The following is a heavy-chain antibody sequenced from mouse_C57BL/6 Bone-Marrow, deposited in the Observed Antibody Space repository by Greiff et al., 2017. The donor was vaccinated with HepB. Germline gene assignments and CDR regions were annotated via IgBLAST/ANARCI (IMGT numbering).Heavy chain of an antibody. CDR3: ARILGLYDGYPYAMDY. CDR2: IWGVGST. Sequence: VKLQESGPGLVAPSQSLSITCTVSGFSLTSYGVDWVRQSPGKGLEWLGVIWGVGSTNYNSALKSRLSISKDNSKSQVFLKMNRLQTDDTAMYYCARILGLYDGYPYAMDYWGQGTSVTVSS. J-gene: IGHJ4*01. CDR1: GFSLTSYG. V-gene: IGHV2-6*01. D-gene: IGHD2-3*01.